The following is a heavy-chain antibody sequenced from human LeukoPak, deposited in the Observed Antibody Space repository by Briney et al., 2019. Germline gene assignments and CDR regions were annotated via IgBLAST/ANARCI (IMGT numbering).Heavy chain of an antibody. CDR3: AREHNYGDYVGRRRFDP. D-gene: IGHD4-17*01. V-gene: IGHV1-2*06. Sequence: ASVKVSCKASGYTFTGHYMHWVRQAPGQGLEWMGRINPNSGGTNYAQKFQGRVTMTRDTSISTAYMELSRLRSDDTAVYYCAREHNYGDYVGRRRFDPWGQGTLVTVSS. CDR1: GYTFTGHY. CDR2: INPNSGGT. J-gene: IGHJ5*02.